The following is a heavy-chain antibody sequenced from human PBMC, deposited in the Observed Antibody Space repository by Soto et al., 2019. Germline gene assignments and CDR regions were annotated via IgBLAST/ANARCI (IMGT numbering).Heavy chain of an antibody. CDR3: ARDLGYNWNYGGAFEI. D-gene: IGHD1-7*01. V-gene: IGHV1-18*04. CDR2: INPYNDNT. CDR1: GYTFTKYG. J-gene: IGHJ3*02. Sequence: QVQLVHSGPEVKKPGASVKVSCEASGYTFTKYGISWVRQAPGQGLEWVGWINPYNDNTNYVQKLQDRVTMTTDTSTSTAYMELRSLRSDDTAVYYCARDLGYNWNYGGAFEIWGQGTMVTVSS.